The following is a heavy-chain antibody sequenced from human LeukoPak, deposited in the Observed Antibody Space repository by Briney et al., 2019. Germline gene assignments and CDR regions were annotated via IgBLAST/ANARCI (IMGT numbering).Heavy chain of an antibody. CDR2: IKQDGSEK. D-gene: IGHD6-19*01. Sequence: PGGSLRLSCAASGFTFSSYWMSWVRQAPGKGLEWVANIKQDGSEKYYVDSVKGRFTISRDNAKNSLYLQMNSLRAEDTAVYYCARDTCSSGWYQPGGFDYWGQGTLVTVSS. CDR1: GFTFSSYW. V-gene: IGHV3-7*01. J-gene: IGHJ4*02. CDR3: ARDTCSSGWYQPGGFDY.